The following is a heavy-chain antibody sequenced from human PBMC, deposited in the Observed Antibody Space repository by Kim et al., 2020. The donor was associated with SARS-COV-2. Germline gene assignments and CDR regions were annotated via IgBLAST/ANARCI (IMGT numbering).Heavy chain of an antibody. CDR2: INPKSGDT. Sequence: ASVKVSCRASGYTFSDYHIHWMRQAPGQGPEWMGWINPKSGDTNFAHTFRGRVVITRDTSITTAYMDLSGLKSDDTAVYYCARRLHDFWRPFDSWGQGTL. CDR3: ARRLHDFWRPFDS. D-gene: IGHD3-3*01. V-gene: IGHV1-2*02. J-gene: IGHJ4*02. CDR1: GYTFSDYH.